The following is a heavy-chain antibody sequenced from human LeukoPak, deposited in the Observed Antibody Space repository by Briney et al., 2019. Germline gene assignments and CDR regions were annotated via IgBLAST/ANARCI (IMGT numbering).Heavy chain of an antibody. V-gene: IGHV3-7*01. CDR2: IKQDGSEK. J-gene: IGHJ4*02. D-gene: IGHD1-26*01. Sequence: PGGSLRLSCTASGFTFSSYWMSWVRQAPGKGLEWVANIKQDGSEKYYVDSVKGRFTISRDNAKNSLYLQMNSLRAEDTAAYYCARDRVGGSYNYWGQGTLVTVSS. CDR1: GFTFSSYW. CDR3: ARDRVGGSYNY.